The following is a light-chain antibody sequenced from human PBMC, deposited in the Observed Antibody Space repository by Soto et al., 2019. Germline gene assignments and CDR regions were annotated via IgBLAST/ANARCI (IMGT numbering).Light chain of an antibody. J-gene: IGLJ1*01. Sequence: QSVLAQSPSASGTPGQSVTISCSGSSSNIGSNAVNWYQHLPGTAPKLLVYSHNQRPSGVPDRFSGSQSGTSASLAISGLQSEDEADYYCATWDGSLNGDVFGPGTKLTVL. CDR2: SHN. V-gene: IGLV1-44*01. CDR1: SSNIGSNA. CDR3: ATWDGSLNGDV.